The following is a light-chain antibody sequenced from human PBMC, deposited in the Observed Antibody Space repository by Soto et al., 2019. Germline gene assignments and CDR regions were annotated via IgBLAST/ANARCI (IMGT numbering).Light chain of an antibody. Sequence: QSALAQPRSVSGSPGQSVTISCSGTSSDVGGYNSVSWYQQFPGKAPKLMIYDVTKRPSGVPDRFSGSKSGNTASLTISGLQAEDEADYYCCSYAASYTLVFGGGTKLTVL. CDR3: CSYAASYTLV. V-gene: IGLV2-11*01. CDR1: SSDVGGYNS. J-gene: IGLJ2*01. CDR2: DVT.